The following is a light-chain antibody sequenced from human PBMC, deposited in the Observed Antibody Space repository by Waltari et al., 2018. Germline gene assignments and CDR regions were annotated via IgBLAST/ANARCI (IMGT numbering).Light chain of an antibody. CDR1: QSIATW. J-gene: IGKJ1*01. CDR3: QQYNSYPWT. V-gene: IGKV1-5*03. Sequence: DIQMTQAPSTLSPSVGDRVTITCRASQSIATWLAWYQQMPGKAPNLLIYEASSLGSGVPSRFSVSGSGTEFTLTISSLQPDDFATYYCQQYNSYPWTFGQGTKVEIK. CDR2: EAS.